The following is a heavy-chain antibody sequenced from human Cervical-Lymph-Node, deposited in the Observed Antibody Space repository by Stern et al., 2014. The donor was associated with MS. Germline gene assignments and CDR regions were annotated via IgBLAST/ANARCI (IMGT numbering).Heavy chain of an antibody. Sequence: EVQLVESGPEVKRPGESLKISCQASGYTFTSYWIGWVRQMPGKGLEWIAIIFPGGSDIRYSPSFQGQVTISADKSSSTAYLQWNNLKASDTAIYYCARQRYFDYSGQGTLVTVSS. CDR1: GYTFTSYW. J-gene: IGHJ4*02. V-gene: IGHV5-51*01. CDR3: ARQRYFDY. CDR2: IFPGGSDI.